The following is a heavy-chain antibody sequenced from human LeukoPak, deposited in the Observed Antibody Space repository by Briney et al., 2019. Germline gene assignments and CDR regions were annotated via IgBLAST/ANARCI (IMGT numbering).Heavy chain of an antibody. J-gene: IGHJ4*02. D-gene: IGHD6-13*01. Sequence: GGSLRLSCAASGFTFSSYWMSWVRQAPGKGLEWVANIKQDGGEKYYVDSVKGRFTISRDNAENSLYLQMNSLRAEDTAVYYCARGGEQQLVLAYYFDYWGQGTLVTVSS. CDR2: IKQDGGEK. CDR3: ARGGEQQLVLAYYFDY. V-gene: IGHV3-7*01. CDR1: GFTFSSYW.